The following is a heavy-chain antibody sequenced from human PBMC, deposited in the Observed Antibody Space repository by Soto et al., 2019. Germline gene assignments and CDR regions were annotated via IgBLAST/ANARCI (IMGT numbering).Heavy chain of an antibody. D-gene: IGHD3-16*01. CDR3: ARYCADTAYYADAFDV. Sequence: SETLSLTCTVSGGSIIINSYYWGLIRQPPGKGLEWIGSIYYSGSTYYNPSLKSRVTISVDTSKNQFSLKLNSVTAADTAVYYCARYCADTAYYADAFDVWGQGTMVTVSS. J-gene: IGHJ3*01. V-gene: IGHV4-39*01. CDR1: GGSIIINSYY. CDR2: IYYSGST.